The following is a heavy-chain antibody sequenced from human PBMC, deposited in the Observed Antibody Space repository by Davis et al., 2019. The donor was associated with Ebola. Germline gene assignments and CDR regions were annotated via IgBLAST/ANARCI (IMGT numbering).Heavy chain of an antibody. CDR2: ISGSGGST. V-gene: IGHV3-23*01. J-gene: IGHJ6*02. Sequence: GGSLRLSCAASGFSVSRNYMSWVRQAPGEGLEWVSAISGSGGSTYYADSVKGRFTISRDNSKNTLYLQMNSLRAEDTAVYYCAKGRGAVAGYGMDVWGQGTTVTVSS. CDR1: GFSVSRNY. CDR3: AKGRGAVAGYGMDV. D-gene: IGHD6-19*01.